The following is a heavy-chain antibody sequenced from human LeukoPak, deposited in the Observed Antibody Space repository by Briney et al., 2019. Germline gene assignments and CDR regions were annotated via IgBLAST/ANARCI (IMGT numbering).Heavy chain of an antibody. CDR3: AKDPYYYDSSGYYRKPYYYYGMDV. V-gene: IGHV3-23*01. CDR1: GFTFSSYA. Sequence: GGSLRLSCAASGFTFSSYAMSWARQAPGKGLEWVSAISGSGGSTYYADSVKGRFTISRDNSKNTLYLQMNSLRAEDTAVYYCAKDPYYYDSSGYYRKPYYYYGMDVWGQGTTVTVSS. J-gene: IGHJ6*02. CDR2: ISGSGGST. D-gene: IGHD3-22*01.